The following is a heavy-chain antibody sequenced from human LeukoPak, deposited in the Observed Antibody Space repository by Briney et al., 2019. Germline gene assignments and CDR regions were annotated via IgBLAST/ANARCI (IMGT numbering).Heavy chain of an antibody. J-gene: IGHJ4*02. CDR2: ISYDGSNK. CDR1: GFTFSSYG. D-gene: IGHD5-12*01. V-gene: IGHV3-30*18. Sequence: PGRSLRLSCAASGFTFSSYGMHWVRQAPGKGLEWVAVISYDGSNKYYADSVKGRFTISRDNSKNTLYLQMNSLRAEDTAVYYCAKAPWLRPGTLDYWGQGTLVTVSS. CDR3: AKAPWLRPGTLDY.